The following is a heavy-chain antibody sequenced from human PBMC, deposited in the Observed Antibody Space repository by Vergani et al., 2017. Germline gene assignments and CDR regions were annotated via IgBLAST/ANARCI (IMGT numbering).Heavy chain of an antibody. Sequence: EVQLLESGGGLVQPGGSLRLSCEASGFSFPGYAMSWVRQAPGNGLDWVSSVSGSCATPYYADSVKGRFIISRDNSKNTLHLQMNSLRADDTAVYYCTKGSRGYTGYFFDYWGQGTLATVSS. CDR2: VSGSCATP. CDR3: TKGSRGYTGYFFDY. D-gene: IGHD5-12*01. J-gene: IGHJ4*02. CDR1: GFSFPGYA. V-gene: IGHV3-23*01.